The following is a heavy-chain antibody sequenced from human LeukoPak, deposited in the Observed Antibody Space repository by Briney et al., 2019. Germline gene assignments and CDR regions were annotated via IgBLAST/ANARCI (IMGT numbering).Heavy chain of an antibody. CDR3: VRARLAFDY. V-gene: IGHV1-8*01. CDR1: VYSSTVYA. Sequence: ASVSVSCKPPVYSSTVYATYGVPQATGQGREWMGWMNPNGGNTGYAQKFQGRVTMTRNTSISTAYMELSSLRSEDTAVYYWVRARLAFDYWGQGTLVTVSS. J-gene: IGHJ4*02. CDR2: MNPNGGNT. D-gene: IGHD3-9*01.